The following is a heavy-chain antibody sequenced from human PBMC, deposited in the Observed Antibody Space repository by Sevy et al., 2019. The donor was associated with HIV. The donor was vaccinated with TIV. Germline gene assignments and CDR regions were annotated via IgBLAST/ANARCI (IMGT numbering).Heavy chain of an antibody. D-gene: IGHD6-13*01. CDR3: AREDGSRQYFQY. CDR2: ISNSGSII. J-gene: IGHJ1*01. V-gene: IGHV3-48*03. CDR1: GFTFSSYE. Sequence: GGSLRLSCVISGFTFSSYEMNWVRQAPGKGLEWGSHISNSGSIIYYEDSVKGRFTISRDNAKNSLYLQMNSLRAEDTAVYYCAREDGSRQYFQYWGQGTLVTVSS.